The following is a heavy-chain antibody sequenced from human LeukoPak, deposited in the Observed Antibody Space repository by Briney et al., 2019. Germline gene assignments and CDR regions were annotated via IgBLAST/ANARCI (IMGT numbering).Heavy chain of an antibody. CDR2: INPNSGGT. D-gene: IGHD3-9*01. J-gene: IGHJ4*02. CDR3: AGGGLRYFDWLDY. V-gene: IGHV1-2*02. Sequence: ASVTVSCKASGYTFTGYYMHWVRHAPGQGLEWMGWINPNSGGTNYAQKFQGRVTTTRDTSISTAYMELSRLRSDDTAVYYCAGGGLRYFDWLDYWGQGTLVTVSS. CDR1: GYTFTGYY.